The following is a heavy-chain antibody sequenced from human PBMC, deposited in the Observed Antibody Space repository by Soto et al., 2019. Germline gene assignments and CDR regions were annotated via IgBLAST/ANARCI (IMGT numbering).Heavy chain of an antibody. V-gene: IGHV4-59*08. CDR3: ARLGGSGSYSYYFDY. CDR2: IYYSGST. D-gene: IGHD3-10*01. Sequence: SETLSLTCTVSGGPISSYDWRWIRQPPGKGLEWIGYIYYSGSTNYNPSLKSRVTISVDTSKNQFSLKLSSVTAADTAVYYCARLGGSGSYSYYFDYWGQGTLVTVSS. CDR1: GGPISSYD. J-gene: IGHJ4*02.